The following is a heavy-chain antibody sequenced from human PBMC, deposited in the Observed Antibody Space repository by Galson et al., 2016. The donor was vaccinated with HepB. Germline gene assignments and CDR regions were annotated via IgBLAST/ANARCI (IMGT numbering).Heavy chain of an antibody. D-gene: IGHD3-3*01. CDR3: GKYEFDY. CDR2: IGSDGRST. CDR1: GLSFSSYV. J-gene: IGHJ4*02. V-gene: IGHV3-64D*09. Sequence: SLRLSCAASGLSFSSYVMFWVRQAPGKGLEFVSAIGSDGRSTHYADSLRGRFTVSRDNSKNMLYLQMSSLRAEDTAVYYCGKYEFDYWGQGTLVTVSS.